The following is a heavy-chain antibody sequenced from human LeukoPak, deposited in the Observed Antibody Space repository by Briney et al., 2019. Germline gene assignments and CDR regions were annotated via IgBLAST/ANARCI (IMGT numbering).Heavy chain of an antibody. V-gene: IGHV3-30*18. CDR3: AKDETSGSGYYSEVPYFQH. CDR2: ISYDGSNK. CDR1: GFTFSSYG. D-gene: IGHD3-22*01. J-gene: IGHJ1*01. Sequence: PGRSLRLSCAASGFTFSSYGMHWVRQAPGKGLEWVAVISYDGSNKYYADSVKGRFTISRDNSKNTLYLQMNSLRAEDTAVYYCAKDETSGSGYYSEVPYFQHWGQGTLVTVSS.